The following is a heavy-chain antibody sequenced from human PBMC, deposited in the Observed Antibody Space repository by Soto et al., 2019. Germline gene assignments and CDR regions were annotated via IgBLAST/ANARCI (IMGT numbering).Heavy chain of an antibody. CDR3: AVYYDILTGYSRSSLGMDV. CDR1: GFTFTSSA. Sequence: GASVKVSCKASGFTFTSSAVQWVRQARGQSLERKGWIVVGSGNTNYAQKFQERVTITRDMSTSTAYMELSSLRSEDTAVYYCAVYYDILTGYSRSSLGMDVWGQGTTVTVSS. CDR2: IVVGSGNT. J-gene: IGHJ6*02. D-gene: IGHD3-9*01. V-gene: IGHV1-58*01.